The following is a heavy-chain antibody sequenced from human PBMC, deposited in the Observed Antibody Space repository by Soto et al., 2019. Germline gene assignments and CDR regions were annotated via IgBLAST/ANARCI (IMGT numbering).Heavy chain of an antibody. CDR3: TRHDSNYDFWSGSPPRYGMDV. CDR1: GDSISSNSGV. Sequence: TLSLTCAISGDSISSNSGVWNWIRQSPSRGLEWLGRTLYRSTWHNDYAASVKGRFTISRDDSKNTAYLQMNSLKTEDTAVYYCTRHDSNYDFWSGSPPRYGMDVWGQGTTVTVSS. D-gene: IGHD3-3*01. V-gene: IGHV6-1*01. J-gene: IGHJ6*02. CDR2: TLYRSTWHN.